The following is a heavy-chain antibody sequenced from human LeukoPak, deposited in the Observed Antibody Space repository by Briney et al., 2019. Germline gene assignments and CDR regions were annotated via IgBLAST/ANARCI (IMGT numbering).Heavy chain of an antibody. V-gene: IGHV4-61*08. CDR2: IYYSGST. Sequence: PSETLSLTCTVSGGSISTGDYYWSWIRQPPGKGLEWIGYIYYSGSTNYNPSLKSRVTISVDTSKNQFSLKLSSVTAADTAVYYCARHGAVAGFFDYWGQGTLVTVSS. D-gene: IGHD6-19*01. CDR3: ARHGAVAGFFDY. J-gene: IGHJ4*02. CDR1: GGSISTGDYY.